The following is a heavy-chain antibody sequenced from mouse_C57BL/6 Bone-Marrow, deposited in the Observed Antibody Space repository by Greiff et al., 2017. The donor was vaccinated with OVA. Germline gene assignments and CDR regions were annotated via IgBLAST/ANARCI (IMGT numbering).Heavy chain of an antibody. CDR3: ARDRYYYGSIDY. CDR1: GYSFTGYF. V-gene: IGHV1-20*01. D-gene: IGHD1-1*01. CDR2: INPYNGDT. Sequence: EVKLQESGPELVKPGDSVKISCKASGYSFTGYFMNWVMQSHGKSLEWIGRINPYNGDTFYNQKFKGKATLTVDKSSSTAHMELRSLTSEDSAVYYCARDRYYYGSIDYWGQGTTLTVSS. J-gene: IGHJ2*01.